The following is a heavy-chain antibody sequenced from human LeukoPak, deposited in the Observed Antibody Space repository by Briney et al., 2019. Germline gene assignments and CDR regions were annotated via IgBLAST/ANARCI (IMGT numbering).Heavy chain of an antibody. Sequence: SETLSLTCAVSGGSISSGDYYWSWIRQPPGKGLEWIGYIYYSGSTYYNPSLKSRVTISVDTSKNQFSLKLSSVTAADTAVYYCAGGSSSWYNYWGQGTLVTVSS. CDR3: AGGSSSWYNY. CDR2: IYYSGST. CDR1: GGSISSGDYY. J-gene: IGHJ4*02. D-gene: IGHD6-13*01. V-gene: IGHV4-30-4*01.